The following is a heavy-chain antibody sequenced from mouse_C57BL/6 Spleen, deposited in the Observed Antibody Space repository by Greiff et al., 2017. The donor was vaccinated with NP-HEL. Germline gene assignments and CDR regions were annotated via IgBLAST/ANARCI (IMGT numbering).Heavy chain of an antibody. CDR1: GYSITSGYY. CDR2: ISYDGSN. CDR3: ARALPFDY. J-gene: IGHJ2*01. V-gene: IGHV3-6*01. Sequence: EVHLVESGPGLVKPSQSLSLTCSVTGYSITSGYYWNWIRQFPGNKLEWMGYISYDGSNNYNPSLKNRISITRDTSKNQFFLKLNSVTTEDTATYYCARALPFDYWGQGTTLTVSS.